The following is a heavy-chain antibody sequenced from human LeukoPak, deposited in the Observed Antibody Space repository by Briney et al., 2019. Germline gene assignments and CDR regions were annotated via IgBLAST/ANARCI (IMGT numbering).Heavy chain of an antibody. J-gene: IGHJ4*02. CDR2: IYYSGST. D-gene: IGHD3-3*01. CDR1: GVSISSSSYY. CDR3: ARAYDFWSGYHFTYDY. V-gene: IGHV4-39*01. Sequence: TSSETLSLTCTVSGVSISSSSYYWGWIRQPPGKGLEWIGSIYYSGSTYYNPSLKSRFTISVDTSKNQFSLKLSSVTAADTAVYYCARAYDFWSGYHFTYDYWGQGTLVTVSS.